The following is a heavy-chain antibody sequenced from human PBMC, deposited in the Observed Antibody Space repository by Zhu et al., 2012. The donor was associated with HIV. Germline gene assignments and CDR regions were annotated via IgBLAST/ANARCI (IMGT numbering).Heavy chain of an antibody. J-gene: IGHJ4*02. CDR3: ARRTAAVFDF. CDR2: VYYSGIT. CDR1: NDSISIDYFY. Sequence: QVQLQESGPGLVKPSETLSLTCTVPNDSISIDYFYWSWIRQPPGKGLEWIGSVYYSGITYYNSPLQSRVSVPVDTSKNQFFLKLTSVTAADTALYWCARRTAAVFDFWGQGIRVTVSS. D-gene: IGHD6-13*01. V-gene: IGHV4-39*01.